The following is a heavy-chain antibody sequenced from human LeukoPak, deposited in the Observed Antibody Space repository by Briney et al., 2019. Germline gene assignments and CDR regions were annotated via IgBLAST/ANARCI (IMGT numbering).Heavy chain of an antibody. CDR3: TRRAPLEGYCSSTSCSHFDY. Sequence: GGSLRLSCAASGFTFSGSAMHWVRQASGKGLEWIGRIRSKANSYATAYAASVKGRFTISRDDSKNTAYLQMNSLKTEDTAVYYCTRRAPLEGYCSSTSCSHFDYWGQGTLVTVSS. J-gene: IGHJ4*02. V-gene: IGHV3-73*01. CDR1: GFTFSGSA. CDR2: IRSKANSYAT. D-gene: IGHD2-2*01.